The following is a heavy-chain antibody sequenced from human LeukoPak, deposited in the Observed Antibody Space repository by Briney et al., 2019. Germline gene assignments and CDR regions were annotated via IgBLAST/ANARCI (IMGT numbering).Heavy chain of an antibody. Sequence: PGGSLRLSCAASGFTFSSYGMHWVRQAPGKGLEWVAYIQYDGSNEQFADSVKGRFSISRDSSKNTLYLQMNSLRAEDTAVYYCAKDSERYSYGSSLVDWGQGTLVTVSS. CDR1: GFTFSSYG. CDR3: AKDSERYSYGSSLVD. D-gene: IGHD5-18*01. CDR2: IQYDGSNE. J-gene: IGHJ4*02. V-gene: IGHV3-30*02.